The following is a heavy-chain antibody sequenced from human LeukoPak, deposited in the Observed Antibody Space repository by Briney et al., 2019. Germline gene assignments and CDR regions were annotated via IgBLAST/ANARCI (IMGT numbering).Heavy chain of an antibody. CDR3: ARGHYYDSSGYYHPGAYFDY. CDR1: GGTFSSYA. Sequence: PVKVSCKASGGTFSSYAISWVRQAPGQGLEWMGGIIPIFGTANYAQKFQGRVTITADESTSTAYMELSSLRSEDTAVYYCARGHYYDSSGYYHPGAYFDYWGQGTLVTVSS. V-gene: IGHV1-69*13. J-gene: IGHJ4*02. D-gene: IGHD3-22*01. CDR2: IIPIFGTA.